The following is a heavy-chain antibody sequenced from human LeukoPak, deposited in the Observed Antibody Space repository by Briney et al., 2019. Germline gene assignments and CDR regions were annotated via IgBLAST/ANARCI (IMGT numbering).Heavy chain of an antibody. V-gene: IGHV1-18*01. J-gene: IGHJ6*02. Sequence: ASVKVSCKASGYTFTSYGISWVRQAPGQGLERMGWISACNGNTNYAQKLQGRVTMTTDTSTSTAYMELRSLRSDDTAVYYCASGYCSGGSCYGYYYYGMDVWGQGTTVTVSS. D-gene: IGHD2-15*01. CDR3: ASGYCSGGSCYGYYYYGMDV. CDR2: ISACNGNT. CDR1: GYTFTSYG.